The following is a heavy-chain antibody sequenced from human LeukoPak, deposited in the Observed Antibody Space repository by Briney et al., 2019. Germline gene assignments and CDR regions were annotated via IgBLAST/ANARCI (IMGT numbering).Heavy chain of an antibody. V-gene: IGHV1-18*01. CDR3: ARGGYYDFWSGFHQSYGFDI. CDR1: GYTFSSYG. CDR2: ISADNGNT. Sequence: ASVKVTCKASGYTFSSYGISWVRQAPGQGLEWMGWISADNGNTNYVQKFQGRVTMTRDTSASTVYMELSSLRSEDTAVYYCARGGYYDFWSGFHQSYGFDIWGQGTMVTVSS. D-gene: IGHD3-3*01. J-gene: IGHJ3*02.